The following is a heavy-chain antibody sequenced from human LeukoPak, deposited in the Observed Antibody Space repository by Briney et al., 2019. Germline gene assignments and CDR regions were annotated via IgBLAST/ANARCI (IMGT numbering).Heavy chain of an antibody. CDR1: GFTFTSHG. Sequence: GASVKVSCKASGFTFTSHGFTWVRQAPGQGLEWMGWISAYNGDTHSAERFQGRVTLTTDTPTSTAYMELRSLRSDDTAVYYCARDLVCSSGWYPISCYYYGMDVWGQGTTVTVSS. V-gene: IGHV1-18*01. CDR2: ISAYNGDT. J-gene: IGHJ6*02. CDR3: ARDLVCSSGWYPISCYYYGMDV. D-gene: IGHD6-19*01.